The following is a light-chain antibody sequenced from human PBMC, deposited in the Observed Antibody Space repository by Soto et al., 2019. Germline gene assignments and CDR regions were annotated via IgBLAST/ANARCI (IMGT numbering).Light chain of an antibody. CDR1: RSLVASDGNAY. J-gene: IGKJ5*01. Sequence: EIVLTQTPLLSPVTLGQPASISCRSSRSLVASDGNAYLTWLHQRPGQPPRPLIYKVSHRLSGVPDRFSGSGAGTDFTLNISRVEAEDVGTYFCMQATQLRTFGQGTRLEIK. CDR2: KVS. CDR3: MQATQLRT. V-gene: IGKV2-24*01.